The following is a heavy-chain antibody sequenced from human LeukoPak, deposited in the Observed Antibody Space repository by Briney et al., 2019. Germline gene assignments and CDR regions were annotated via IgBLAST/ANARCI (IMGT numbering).Heavy chain of an antibody. CDR2: IIPILGIA. CDR1: GGTFSSYA. V-gene: IGHV1-69*04. J-gene: IGHJ4*02. CDR3: ARDQDHIAVAGIDY. D-gene: IGHD6-19*01. Sequence: SVKVSCKASGGTFSSYAISWVRQAPGQGLEWMGRIIPILGIANYAQKFQGRVTITADKSTSTAYMELSSLRSEDTAVYYCARDQDHIAVAGIDYWGQGTLVTVSS.